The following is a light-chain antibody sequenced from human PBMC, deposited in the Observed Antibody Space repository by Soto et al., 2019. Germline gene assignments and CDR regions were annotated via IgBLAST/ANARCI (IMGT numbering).Light chain of an antibody. CDR1: QSVSNR. J-gene: IGKJ1*01. Sequence: VMTQSPVTLSVSPGERATLFCRASQSVSNRLAWYQRKPGQAPRLLIHGASTRASGVPDRFSGGGSGTEFTLTISSLQSEDYAVYYCQQLNDWPRTFGQGTRVDIK. CDR2: GAS. V-gene: IGKV3-15*01. CDR3: QQLNDWPRT.